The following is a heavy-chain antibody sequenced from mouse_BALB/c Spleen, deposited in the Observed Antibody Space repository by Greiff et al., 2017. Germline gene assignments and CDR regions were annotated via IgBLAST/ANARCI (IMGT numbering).Heavy chain of an antibody. V-gene: IGHV3-8*02. J-gene: IGHJ4*01. CDR1: GDSITSGY. D-gene: IGHD2-2*01. Sequence: VQLQQSGPSLVKPSQTLSLTCSVTGDSITSGYWNWIRKFPGNKLEYMGYISYSGSTCYNPSLKSRISITRDTSKNQYYLQLNSVTTEDTATYYCARIYYGYDGDYYAMDYWGQGTSVTVSS. CDR2: ISYSGST. CDR3: ARIYYGYDGDYYAMDY.